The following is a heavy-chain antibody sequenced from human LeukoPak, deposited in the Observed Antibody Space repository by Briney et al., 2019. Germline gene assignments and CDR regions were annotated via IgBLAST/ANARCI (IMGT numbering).Heavy chain of an antibody. CDR3: AKDPLRGQLVWYSFDY. CDR2: IPYDGRNK. V-gene: IGHV3-30*02. D-gene: IGHD6-6*01. CDR1: GFTFSSYG. J-gene: IGHJ4*02. Sequence: GGSLRLSCAASGFTFSSYGMHWVSQAPGKGQERVAFIPYDGRNKYYADSVKGRFTISRDNPKNKLHLQMNSLRPEDTAVYYCAKDPLRGQLVWYSFDYWGQGTLVTVSS.